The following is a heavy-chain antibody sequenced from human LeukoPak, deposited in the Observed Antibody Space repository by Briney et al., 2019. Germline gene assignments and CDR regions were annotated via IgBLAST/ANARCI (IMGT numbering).Heavy chain of an antibody. V-gene: IGHV7-4-1*02. Sequence: ASVKVSCKASGYTFTSYAMNWVRQAPGQGLEWMGWINTNTGNPTYAQGFTGRFVFSLDTSVSTAYLQISSLKAEDTAVYYCARGPRWFGEPLIPNDYWGQGTLLTVSS. CDR3: ARGPRWFGEPLIPNDY. CDR2: INTNTGNP. D-gene: IGHD3-10*01. CDR1: GYTFTSYA. J-gene: IGHJ4*02.